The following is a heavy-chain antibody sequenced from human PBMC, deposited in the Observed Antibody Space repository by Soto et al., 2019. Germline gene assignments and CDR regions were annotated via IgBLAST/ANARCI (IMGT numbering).Heavy chain of an antibody. CDR1: GYTFTSYG. CDR3: ARDALSYGLDV. J-gene: IGHJ6*02. Sequence: QVQLVQSGAEVKKPGASVKVSCKASGYTFTSYGISWVRQAPRQGLEWMGWISVYNGNTNYAQKLQGRVTMTTDTFTSTAYMELRSLRSDDTAVYYCARDALSYGLDVWGQGTTVTVSS. V-gene: IGHV1-18*04. CDR2: ISVYNGNT.